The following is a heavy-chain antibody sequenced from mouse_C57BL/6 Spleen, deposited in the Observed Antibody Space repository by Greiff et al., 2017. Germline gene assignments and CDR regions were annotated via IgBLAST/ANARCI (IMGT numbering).Heavy chain of an antibody. V-gene: IGHV14-4*01. CDR3: IFYSTYEGFAY. Sequence: EVQLQESGAELVRPGASVKLSCTASGFNIKDDYMHWVKQRPEQGLEWIGWIAPENGDTEYASKFQGKATITADTSSNTAYLQLSSLTSEDTAVYYCIFYSTYEGFAYWGQGTLVTVSA. J-gene: IGHJ3*01. D-gene: IGHD2-5*01. CDR2: IAPENGDT. CDR1: GFNIKDDY.